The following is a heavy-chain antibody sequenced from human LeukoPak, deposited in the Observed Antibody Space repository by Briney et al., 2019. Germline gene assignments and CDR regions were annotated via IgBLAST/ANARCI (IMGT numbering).Heavy chain of an antibody. Sequence: SSETLSLTCTVSGGSISSYYWSWIRQPPGKGLEWIGYIYYSGSTYYNPSLKSRVTISVDTSKNQFSLKLSSVTAADTAVYYCARDLLNEGNHLDYWGQGTLVTVSS. D-gene: IGHD4-23*01. CDR3: ARDLLNEGNHLDY. CDR2: IYYSGST. V-gene: IGHV4-30-4*08. J-gene: IGHJ4*02. CDR1: GGSISSYY.